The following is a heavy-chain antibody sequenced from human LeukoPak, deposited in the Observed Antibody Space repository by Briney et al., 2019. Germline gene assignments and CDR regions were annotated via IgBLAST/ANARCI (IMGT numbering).Heavy chain of an antibody. D-gene: IGHD6-19*01. CDR2: IYYSGST. V-gene: IGHV4-39*07. Sequence: SETLSLTCTVSGGSISSSGYYWGWIRQPPGTGLEWIGSIYYSGSTYYNPSLKSRVTISVDTSKNQFSLKLSSVTAADTAVYYCARDKVIAVAGIDYWGQGTLVTVSS. J-gene: IGHJ4*02. CDR3: ARDKVIAVAGIDY. CDR1: GGSISSSGYY.